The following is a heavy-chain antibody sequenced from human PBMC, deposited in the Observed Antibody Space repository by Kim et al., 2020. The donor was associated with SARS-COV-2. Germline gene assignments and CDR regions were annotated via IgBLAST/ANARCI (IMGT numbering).Heavy chain of an antibody. CDR2: ISGDGGST. CDR3: AKDTRQLVLSGAHDY. Sequence: GGSLRLSCAASGFTFDDYAMHWVRQAPGKGLEWVSLISGDGGSTYYADSVKGRFTISRDNSKNSLYLQMNSLRTEDTALYYCAKDTRQLVLSGAHDYWGQGTLVTVSS. J-gene: IGHJ4*02. CDR1: GFTFDDYA. D-gene: IGHD6-6*01. V-gene: IGHV3-43*02.